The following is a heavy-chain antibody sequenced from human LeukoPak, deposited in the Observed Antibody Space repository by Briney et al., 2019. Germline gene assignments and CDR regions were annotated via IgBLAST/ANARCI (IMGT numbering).Heavy chain of an antibody. J-gene: IGHJ6*03. CDR1: GGTFSSYA. V-gene: IGHV1-69*13. CDR2: IIPIFGTA. D-gene: IGHD1-26*01. CDR3: ATPSAGRRDYYYYYMDV. Sequence: GASVKVSCKASGGTFSSYAISWVRQAPGQGLEWKGGIIPIFGTANYAQKFQGRVTITADESTSTAYMELSSLRSEDTAVYYCATPSAGRRDYYYYYMDVWGKGTTVTVSS.